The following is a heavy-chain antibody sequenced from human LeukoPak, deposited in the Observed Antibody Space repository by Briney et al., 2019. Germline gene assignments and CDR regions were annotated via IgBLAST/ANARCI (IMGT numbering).Heavy chain of an antibody. CDR1: GFTFSSYS. CDR3: ASHLYCSSTSCPDY. V-gene: IGHV3-21*01. D-gene: IGHD2-2*01. Sequence: PGGSLRLSCAASGFTFSSYSMNWVRQAPGKGLKWVSSISSSSSYIYYADSVKGRFTISRDNAKNSLYLQMNSLRAEDTAVYYCASHLYCSSTSCPDYWGQGTLVTVSS. CDR2: ISSSSSYI. J-gene: IGHJ4*02.